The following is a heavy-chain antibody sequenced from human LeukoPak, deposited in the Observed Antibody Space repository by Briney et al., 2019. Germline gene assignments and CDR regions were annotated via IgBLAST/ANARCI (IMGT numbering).Heavy chain of an antibody. J-gene: IGHJ5*02. V-gene: IGHV3-23*01. Sequence: PGGSLRLSCAASGFTFSSYAMSWVRQAPGKGLEWVSAISGSGGSTYYADSVKGRFTISRDNSKNTLYLQMNSLRAEDTAVYYCAKDLYPPGVSLLPNWFDPWGQGTLVTVSS. CDR3: AKDLYPPGVSLLPNWFDP. CDR1: GFTFSSYA. CDR2: ISGSGGST. D-gene: IGHD2/OR15-2a*01.